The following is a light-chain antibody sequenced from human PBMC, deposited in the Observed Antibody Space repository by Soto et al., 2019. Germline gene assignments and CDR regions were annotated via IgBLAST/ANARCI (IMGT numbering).Light chain of an antibody. Sequence: DIQMTQSPSSLSASVGDTVTVTCRASQRIDTFLHWYQQKAGEAPRVLIYAASSLESGAPSRFSASGYGTEFTLTVTGLQPEDFATYYCQQSYKIPITFGQGTRLEIK. CDR3: QQSYKIPIT. V-gene: IGKV1-39*01. CDR2: AAS. J-gene: IGKJ5*01. CDR1: QRIDTF.